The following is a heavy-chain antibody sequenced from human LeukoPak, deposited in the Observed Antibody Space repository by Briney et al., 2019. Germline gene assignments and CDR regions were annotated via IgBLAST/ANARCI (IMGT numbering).Heavy chain of an antibody. J-gene: IGHJ4*02. CDR1: GYSFSNYW. CDR2: IYPGDSDT. D-gene: IGHD2-21*02. V-gene: IGHV5-51*01. Sequence: GESLKISCKGSGYSFSNYWIGWVRQMPGKGLEWMGIIYPGDSDTRYSPSFQGQVTISADKSISTAYLQWTSLKASDTAIYYCARQPLVRDCGGDCEFDYWGQGTRVSVSS. CDR3: ARQPLVRDCGGDCEFDY.